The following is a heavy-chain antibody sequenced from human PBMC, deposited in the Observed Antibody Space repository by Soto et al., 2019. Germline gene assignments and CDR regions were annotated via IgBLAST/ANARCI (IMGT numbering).Heavy chain of an antibody. CDR3: ARDSGCSGGSCYGYYYGMDV. CDR2: IWYDGSNK. Sequence: SGGSLRLSCAASGFTFSSYGMHWVRQAPGKGLEWVAVIWYDGSNKYYADSVKGRFTISRDNSKNTLYLQMNSLRAEDTAVYYCARDSGCSGGSCYGYYYGMDVWGQGTTVTVSS. J-gene: IGHJ6*02. D-gene: IGHD2-15*01. V-gene: IGHV3-33*01. CDR1: GFTFSSYG.